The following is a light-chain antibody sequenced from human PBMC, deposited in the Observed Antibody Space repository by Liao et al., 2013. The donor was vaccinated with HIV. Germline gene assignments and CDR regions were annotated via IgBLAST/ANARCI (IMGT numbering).Light chain of an antibody. V-gene: IGLV3-1*01. CDR1: KLGDKY. CDR2: QDN. CDR3: QAWDSGSAWV. J-gene: IGLJ3*02. Sequence: SYELTQPPSVSVSPGQTASITCSGDKLGDKYACWYQQQPGRSPVLVMFQDNRRPSGIPQRFSGSNSGNTATLTISGTQALDEADYYCQAWDSGSAWVFGGGTKLTVL.